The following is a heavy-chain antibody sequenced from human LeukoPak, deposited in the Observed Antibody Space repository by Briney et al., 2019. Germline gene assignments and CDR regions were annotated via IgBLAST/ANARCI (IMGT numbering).Heavy chain of an antibody. D-gene: IGHD2-2*01. Sequence: SETLSLTCTVSGGSISSYYWSWIRQPAGKGLEWIGRIYTSGSTNYNPSLKSRVTMSVDTSKNQFSLKLSSVTAADTAVYYCARAPTIVVVPEWVYFDLWGRGTLVTVSS. CDR2: IYTSGST. CDR1: GGSISSYY. V-gene: IGHV4-4*07. J-gene: IGHJ2*01. CDR3: ARAPTIVVVPEWVYFDL.